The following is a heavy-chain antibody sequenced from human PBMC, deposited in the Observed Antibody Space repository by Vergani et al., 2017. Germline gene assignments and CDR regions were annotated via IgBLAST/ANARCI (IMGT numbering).Heavy chain of an antibody. CDR1: GMSISNNNYY. Sequence: QLQLQESGPRLVKPSETLSLTCSLSGMSISNNNYYWGWIRQHPGKWLEWIWSIYDSQNNNYSPSLKSRVSISVDTSKNQFSLNLTSVTAADTAVYYCARHLRQLARNDVFDIWGHGTLVTVSS. D-gene: IGHD6-6*01. CDR2: IYDSQNN. CDR3: ARHLRQLARNDVFDI. V-gene: IGHV4-39*01. J-gene: IGHJ3*02.